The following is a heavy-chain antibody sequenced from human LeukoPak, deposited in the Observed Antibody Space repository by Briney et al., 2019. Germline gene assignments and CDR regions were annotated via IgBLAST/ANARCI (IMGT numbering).Heavy chain of an antibody. J-gene: IGHJ4*02. V-gene: IGHV3-23*01. Sequence: GRSLRLSCAASGFTFSSYAMSWVRQAPGKGLEWVSAISGSGGSTYYADSVKGRFTISRDNSKNTLYLQMNSLRAEDTAVYYCAKDPAYYYDSSGYPPAFDYWGQGTLVTVSS. CDR1: GFTFSSYA. D-gene: IGHD3-22*01. CDR2: ISGSGGST. CDR3: AKDPAYYYDSSGYPPAFDY.